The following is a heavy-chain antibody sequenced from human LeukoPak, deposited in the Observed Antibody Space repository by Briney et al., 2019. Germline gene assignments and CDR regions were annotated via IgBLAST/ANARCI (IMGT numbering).Heavy chain of an antibody. J-gene: IGHJ4*02. D-gene: IGHD3-10*01. CDR1: GASINDNNYY. CDR3: ARDSPMVVPFDY. CDR2: VFYTGST. Sequence: SETLSLTCTVSGASINDNNYYWGWIRQPPGKGREWIGSVFYTGSTYYNPSLKSRVTISIDTSKNQFSLNLTFVTAADTAVYYCARDSPMVVPFDYWGQGTLVTVSS. V-gene: IGHV4-39*07.